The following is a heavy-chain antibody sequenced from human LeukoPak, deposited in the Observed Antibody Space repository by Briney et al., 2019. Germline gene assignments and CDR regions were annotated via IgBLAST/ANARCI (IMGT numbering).Heavy chain of an antibody. J-gene: IGHJ4*02. D-gene: IGHD5-18*01. CDR2: IYYSGNT. CDR3: ARESVRGVDTTMVHYFDY. CDR1: GGSISSYY. Sequence: SETLSLTCTVSGGSISSYYWSWIRQPPGKGLEWIGYIYYSGNTNYNPSLKGRVTTSVDTSNNQFSLKLSSVTAADTAVYFCARESVRGVDTTMVHYFDYWGQGILVTVSS. V-gene: IGHV4-59*01.